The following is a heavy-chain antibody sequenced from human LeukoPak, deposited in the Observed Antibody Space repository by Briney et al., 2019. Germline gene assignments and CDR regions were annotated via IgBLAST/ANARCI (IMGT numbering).Heavy chain of an antibody. CDR3: ARGDFCSKSNCYLRPMDV. Sequence: PSEALSLTCTVSGGSISDYYWNWIRQPPGKGLEWIGYIYYSGSTTYNPSLKSRVTMSVDTAKNQFSLKLRSVTAADTAVYFCARGDFCSKSNCYLRPMDVWGKGSTVTVSS. D-gene: IGHD3-3*01. J-gene: IGHJ6*03. V-gene: IGHV4-59*01. CDR2: IYYSGST. CDR1: GGSISDYY.